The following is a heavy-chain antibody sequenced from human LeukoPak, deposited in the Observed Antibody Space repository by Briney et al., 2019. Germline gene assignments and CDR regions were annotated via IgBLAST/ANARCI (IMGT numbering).Heavy chain of an antibody. J-gene: IGHJ4*02. D-gene: IGHD3-16*01. Sequence: PGGSLRLSCAASGFSFRSYAMSWVRQAPGKGLEWVSAISDNGGSTYYADSVKGRFTISRDNSRNTLYLRMNGLRAEDTAVYYCASSPYVHWGQGTLVTVSS. CDR3: ASSPYVH. CDR1: GFSFRSYA. CDR2: ISDNGGST. V-gene: IGHV3-23*01.